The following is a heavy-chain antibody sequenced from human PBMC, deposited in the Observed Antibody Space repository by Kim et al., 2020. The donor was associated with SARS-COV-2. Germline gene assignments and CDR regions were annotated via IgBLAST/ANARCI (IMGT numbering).Heavy chain of an antibody. J-gene: IGHJ4*02. D-gene: IGHD3-22*01. V-gene: IGHV3-23*01. CDR3: AKGDYYDSSGYFDY. Sequence: DSVKDRFTTSRDNTKYTLYLQMNSLRAEDTAVYYCAKGDYYDSSGYFDYWGQGTLVTVSS.